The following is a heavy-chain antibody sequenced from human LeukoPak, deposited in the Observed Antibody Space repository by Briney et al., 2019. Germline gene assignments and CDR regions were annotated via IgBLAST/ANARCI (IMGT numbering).Heavy chain of an antibody. Sequence: PGGSLRLSCAVSGITLSNYGMSWVRQAPGKGLEWVAGISGSGGRTNYADSGKGRFTISREHPKNTLYLQMNSLRAEDTAVYFCAKRGVVIRVILVGFHKEAYYFDSWGQGALVTVSS. CDR1: GITLSNYG. CDR3: AKRGVVIRVILVGFHKEAYYFDS. V-gene: IGHV3-23*01. CDR2: ISGSGGRT. D-gene: IGHD3-22*01. J-gene: IGHJ4*02.